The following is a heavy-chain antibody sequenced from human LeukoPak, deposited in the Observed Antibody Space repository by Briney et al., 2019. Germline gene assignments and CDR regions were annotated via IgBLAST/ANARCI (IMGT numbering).Heavy chain of an antibody. CDR3: ASSWWQRRDAFDI. CDR1: GYTFTGYY. V-gene: IGHV1-69*06. D-gene: IGHD4-23*01. Sequence: ASVKVSCKASGYTFTGYYMHWVRQAPGQGLEWMGGIIPIFGTANYAQKFQGRVTITADKSTSTAYMELSSLRSEDTAVYYCASSWWQRRDAFDIWGQGTMVTVSS. J-gene: IGHJ3*02. CDR2: IIPIFGTA.